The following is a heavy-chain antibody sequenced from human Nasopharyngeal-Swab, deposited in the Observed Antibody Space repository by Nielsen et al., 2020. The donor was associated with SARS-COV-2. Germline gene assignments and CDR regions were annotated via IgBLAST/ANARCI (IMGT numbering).Heavy chain of an antibody. V-gene: IGHV3-9*01. CDR1: GFTFDDYA. CDR2: ISWNSGSI. CDR3: AKALSGVVRGVMNY. J-gene: IGHJ4*02. D-gene: IGHD3-10*01. Sequence: SLKISCAASGFTFDDYAMHWVRQAPGKGLEWVSGISWNSGSIGYADSVKGRFTISRDNAENSLYLQMNSLRAEDTALYYCAKALSGVVRGVMNYWGQGTLVTVSS.